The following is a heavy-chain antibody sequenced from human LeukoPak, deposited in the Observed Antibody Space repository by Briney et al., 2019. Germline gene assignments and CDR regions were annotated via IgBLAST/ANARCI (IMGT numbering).Heavy chain of an antibody. V-gene: IGHV3-30*04. J-gene: IGHJ4*02. Sequence: GGSLRLSCAASQFTFNNYLIHWVRQAPGKGLEWVATVSYDGSNKYYADSVKGRSTISRDNSKNTLDLQMNSLRAEDTAVYYCARSYRYGFDYWGQGTLVTVSS. D-gene: IGHD5-18*01. CDR1: QFTFNNYL. CDR2: VSYDGSNK. CDR3: ARSYRYGFDY.